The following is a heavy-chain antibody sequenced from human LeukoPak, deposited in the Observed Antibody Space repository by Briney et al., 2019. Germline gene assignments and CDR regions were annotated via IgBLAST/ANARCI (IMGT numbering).Heavy chain of an antibody. CDR3: TRLSSSWSNWFDP. CDR1: GFTFSGSA. D-gene: IGHD6-13*01. CDR2: IRSKANSYAT. V-gene: IGHV3-73*01. J-gene: IGHJ5*02. Sequence: GGSLRLSCAASGFTFSGSAMHWVRQASGKGLEWVGRIRSKANSYATAYAASVKGRFTISRDDSKNTAYLQMNSLKTEDTAVYYCTRLSSSWSNWFDPWGQGTLVTVSS.